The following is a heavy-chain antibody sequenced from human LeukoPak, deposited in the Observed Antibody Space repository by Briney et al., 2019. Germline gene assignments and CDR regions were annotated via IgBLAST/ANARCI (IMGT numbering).Heavy chain of an antibody. CDR2: IFHTGST. J-gene: IGHJ3*02. Sequence: PSETLSLTCTVSGGSIGLYYWAWIRQPPGKGLEWIGYIFHTGSTFYNPSLKSRVTMSVDTSKNQFSLKLSSVTAADTAVYYCARGLWFGESLAPGDAFDIWGLGTMVTVSS. D-gene: IGHD3-10*01. V-gene: IGHV4-59*12. CDR1: GGSIGLYY. CDR3: ARGLWFGESLAPGDAFDI.